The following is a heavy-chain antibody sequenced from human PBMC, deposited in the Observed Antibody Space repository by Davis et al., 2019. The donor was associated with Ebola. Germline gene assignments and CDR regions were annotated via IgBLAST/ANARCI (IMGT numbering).Heavy chain of an antibody. V-gene: IGHV4-39*01. Sequence: SETLSLTCTVSGGSISSRSYYWGWIRQPPGTGLEWIGSIYYSGSTQSNPSLKSRVTISVDTSKNQFSLKLTSVTAADTAVYFCARNTIYDYDGSVYSSPYYFDFWGQGTLVTVSS. CDR3: ARNTIYDYDGSVYSSPYYFDF. CDR2: IYYSGST. J-gene: IGHJ4*02. D-gene: IGHD3-22*01. CDR1: GGSISSRSYY.